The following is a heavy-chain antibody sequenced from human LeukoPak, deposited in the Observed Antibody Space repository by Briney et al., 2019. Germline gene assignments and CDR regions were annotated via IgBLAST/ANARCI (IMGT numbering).Heavy chain of an antibody. D-gene: IGHD3-16*01. J-gene: IGHJ4*02. CDR3: ASPRRGLRYYDY. CDR1: GGSFSGYY. CDR2: INHSGST. Sequence: ASETLSLTCAVYGGSFSGYYWSWIRRPPGKGLEWIGEINHSGSTNYNPSLKSRVTISVDTSKNQFSLELSSVTAADTAVYYCASPRRGLRYYDYWGQGTLVTVSS. V-gene: IGHV4-34*01.